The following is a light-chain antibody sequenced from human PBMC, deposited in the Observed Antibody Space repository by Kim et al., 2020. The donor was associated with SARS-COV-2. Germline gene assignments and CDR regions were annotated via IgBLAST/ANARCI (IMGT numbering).Light chain of an antibody. Sequence: QRVTISCSGSSSNIGSNYVYWYQQLPGTAPKLLIYRNNQRPSGVPDRFSGSKSGTSASLAISGLWSEDEADYYCAAWDDSLSVYVVFGGGTQLTVL. J-gene: IGLJ2*01. CDR1: SSNIGSNY. CDR3: AAWDDSLSVYVV. V-gene: IGLV1-47*03. CDR2: RNN.